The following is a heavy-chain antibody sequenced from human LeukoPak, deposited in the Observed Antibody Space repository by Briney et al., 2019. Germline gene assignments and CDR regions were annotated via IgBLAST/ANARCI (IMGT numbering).Heavy chain of an antibody. D-gene: IGHD3-3*01. CDR2: MNPNSGNT. Sequence: GASVKVSCKASGYTFTSYDINWVRQATGQGLEWMGWMNPNSGNTGYAQKFQGRVTMTRNTSISTAYMELSSLRSEDTAVYYCARPTYYDLWSGYSDAFDIWGQGTMVTVSS. CDR3: ARPTYYDLWSGYSDAFDI. CDR1: GYTFTSYD. J-gene: IGHJ3*02. V-gene: IGHV1-8*01.